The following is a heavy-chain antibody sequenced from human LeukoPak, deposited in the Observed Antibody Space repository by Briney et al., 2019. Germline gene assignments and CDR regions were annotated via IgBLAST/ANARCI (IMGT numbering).Heavy chain of an antibody. V-gene: IGHV4-30-2*01. CDR2: IYHSGST. Sequence: SETLSLTCTVSGGSISSYSWSWIRQPPGKGLEWIGYIYHSGSTYYNPSLKSRVTISVDRSKNQFSLKLSSVTAADTAVYYCARALRGYSYGTYYYYGMDVWGQGTTVTVSS. CDR3: ARALRGYSYGTYYYYGMDV. J-gene: IGHJ6*02. D-gene: IGHD5-18*01. CDR1: GGSISSYS.